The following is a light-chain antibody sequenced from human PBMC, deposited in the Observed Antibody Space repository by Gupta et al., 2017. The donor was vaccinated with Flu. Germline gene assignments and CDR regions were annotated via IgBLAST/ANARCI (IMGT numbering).Light chain of an antibody. CDR1: SLRNYY. J-gene: IGLJ1*01. CDR3: SSRDGTDKRYV. CDR2: GKN. Sequence: SSELTQDPTVSVALGQTVTVTCQGDSLRNYYASWYQQKPGQAPLLVNYGKNNRPSGIPDRFSASRSGNTASLTITGAQAEDEADYFCSSRDGTDKRYVFGTATRVTVL. V-gene: IGLV3-19*01.